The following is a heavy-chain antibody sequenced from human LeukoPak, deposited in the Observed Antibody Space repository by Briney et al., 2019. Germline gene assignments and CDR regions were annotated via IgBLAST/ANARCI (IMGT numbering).Heavy chain of an antibody. V-gene: IGHV4-59*12. CDR3: ARGRSGYYSRGGELDY. D-gene: IGHD3-22*01. Sequence: SETLSLTCTVSGVSSSSSYWSWIRQPPGKGLEWIGYIFYTGDSNHNPSFKSRVTISVDTSKNQFSLKLSSVTAADTAVYYCARGRSGYYSRGGELDYWGQGTLVTVSS. CDR1: GVSSSSSY. J-gene: IGHJ4*02. CDR2: IFYTGDS.